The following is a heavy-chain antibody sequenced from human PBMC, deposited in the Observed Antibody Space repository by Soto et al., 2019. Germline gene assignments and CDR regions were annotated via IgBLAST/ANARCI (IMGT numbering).Heavy chain of an antibody. D-gene: IGHD2-21*01. Sequence: SETLSLTCTVSGGSISSSSYYWGWIRQPPGKGLEWIGSIYYSGSTYYNPSLKSRVTISVDTSKNQFSLKLSSVTAADTAVYYCARRGGGLGDEENDAFDIWGQGTMVTVSS. CDR3: ARRGGGLGDEENDAFDI. CDR2: IYYSGST. J-gene: IGHJ3*02. CDR1: GGSISSSSYY. V-gene: IGHV4-39*01.